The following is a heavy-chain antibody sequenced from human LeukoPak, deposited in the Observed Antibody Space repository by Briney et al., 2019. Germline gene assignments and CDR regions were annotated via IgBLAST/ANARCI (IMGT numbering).Heavy chain of an antibody. J-gene: IGHJ4*02. CDR3: ARGPGGTTVTTYGTPDTRDY. CDR2: INHSGST. D-gene: IGHD4-17*01. Sequence: TPSETLSLTCAVYGGSFSGYYWSWIRQPPGKGLEWIGEINHSGSTNYNPSLKSRVTISVDTSKNQFSLKLSSVTAADTAVYYCARGPGGTTVTTYGTPDTRDYWGQGTLVTVSS. V-gene: IGHV4-34*01. CDR1: GGSFSGYY.